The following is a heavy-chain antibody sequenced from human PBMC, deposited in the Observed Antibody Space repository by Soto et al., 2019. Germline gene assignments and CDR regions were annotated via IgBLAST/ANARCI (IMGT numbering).Heavy chain of an antibody. J-gene: IGHJ2*01. Sequence: EVQLVESGEGLVQPGGSLRLSCAASGFTFSSYAMHWVRQAPGKGLEYVSAISSNGGSTYYADSVKGRFTISRDNSKNTLYLQMGSLRAEDMAVYYCAVGGYGGPFDLWGRGTLVTVSS. CDR1: GFTFSSYA. V-gene: IGHV3-64*02. CDR3: AVGGYGGPFDL. D-gene: IGHD5-12*01. CDR2: ISSNGGST.